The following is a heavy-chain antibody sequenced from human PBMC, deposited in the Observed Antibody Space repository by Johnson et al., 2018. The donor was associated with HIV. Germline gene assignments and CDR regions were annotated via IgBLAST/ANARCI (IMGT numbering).Heavy chain of an antibody. J-gene: IGHJ3*02. V-gene: IGHV3-9*01. Sequence: EVQLVESGGGLVQPGRSLRLSCAASGFTFDDYGMHWVRQAPGKGLEWVSGISWNSGSIGYADSVKGRFTISRDNAKNSLYLQRNSLRAEDTALYYCAKRATVVSGSPSDAFDIWGQGTMVTVSS. D-gene: IGHD4-23*01. CDR2: ISWNSGSI. CDR3: AKRATVVSGSPSDAFDI. CDR1: GFTFDDYG.